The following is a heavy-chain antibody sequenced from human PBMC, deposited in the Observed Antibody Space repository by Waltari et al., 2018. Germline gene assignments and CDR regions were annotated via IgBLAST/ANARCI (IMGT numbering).Heavy chain of an antibody. J-gene: IGHJ5*02. CDR3: AKDLYRSSRSLQVNNWFDP. D-gene: IGHD6-13*01. V-gene: IGHV3-30*18. CDR1: GFTFSSYG. Sequence: QVQLVESGGGVVQPGRSLRLSCAASGFTFSSYGMHWVRQAPGQGLEWVAVIWYDGSNKYYADSVKGRFTISRDNSKNTLYLQMNSLRAEDTAVYYCAKDLYRSSRSLQVNNWFDPWGQGTLVTVSS. CDR2: IWYDGSNK.